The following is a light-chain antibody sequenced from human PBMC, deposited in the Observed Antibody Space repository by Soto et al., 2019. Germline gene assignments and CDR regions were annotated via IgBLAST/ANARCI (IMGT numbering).Light chain of an antibody. CDR1: QGISNY. J-gene: IGKJ1*01. Sequence: DIQMTQSPSSLSASVGDRVTITCRASQGISNYLAWYQQKPGKVPKLLIYAASTLQSGVPSRFSGSGSGTDVTLTISSLQPEDVATYYCQKYNSAPSWTVGQGTKVDIK. CDR2: AAS. CDR3: QKYNSAPSWT. V-gene: IGKV1-27*01.